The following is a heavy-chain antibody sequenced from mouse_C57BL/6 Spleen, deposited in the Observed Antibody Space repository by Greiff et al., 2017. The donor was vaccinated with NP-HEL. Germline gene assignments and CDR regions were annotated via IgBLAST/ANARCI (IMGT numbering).Heavy chain of an antibody. CDR2: IWSGGST. V-gene: IGHV2-2*01. D-gene: IGHD1-1*02. Sequence: QVQLKESGPGLVQPSQSLSITCTVSGFSLTSYGVHWVRQSPGKGLEWLGVIWSGGSTDYNAAFISRLSISKDNSKSQVFFKMNSLQADDTAIYYCARDYGGAMDYWGQGTSVTVSS. CDR1: GFSLTSYG. J-gene: IGHJ4*01. CDR3: ARDYGGAMDY.